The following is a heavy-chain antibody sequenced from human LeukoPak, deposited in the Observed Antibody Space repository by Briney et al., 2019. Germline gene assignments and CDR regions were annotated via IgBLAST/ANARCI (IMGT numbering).Heavy chain of an antibody. Sequence: ASVKVSCKASGYTFTGYYMHWVRQAPGQGLEWMGWINPNSGGTNYAQKFQGRVTMTRDTSISTAYMELSRLRSEDTAVYYCAREPNPYCSSTSCYRNWFDPWGQGTLVTVSS. CDR2: INPNSGGT. V-gene: IGHV1-2*02. J-gene: IGHJ5*02. CDR3: AREPNPYCSSTSCYRNWFDP. D-gene: IGHD2-2*01. CDR1: GYTFTGYY.